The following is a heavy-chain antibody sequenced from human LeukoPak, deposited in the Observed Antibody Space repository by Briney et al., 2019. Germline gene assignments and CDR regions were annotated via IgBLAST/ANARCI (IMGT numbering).Heavy chain of an antibody. V-gene: IGHV3-7*01. Sequence: GGSQRLSCAASGFTFSRYAMKWIRQAPGKGLEWVANIKEDESAKHQADSVKGRFTISRDNAQNSVYPQMSSLRGEDTAVYYCARDVGGSLDYWGQGTLVTVSS. CDR2: IKEDESAK. CDR3: ARDVGGSLDY. D-gene: IGHD1-26*01. J-gene: IGHJ4*02. CDR1: GFTFSRYA.